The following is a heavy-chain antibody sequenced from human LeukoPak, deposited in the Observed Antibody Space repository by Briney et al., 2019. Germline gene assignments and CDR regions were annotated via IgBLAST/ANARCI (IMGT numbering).Heavy chain of an antibody. CDR2: INSDGSST. J-gene: IGHJ4*02. V-gene: IGHV3-74*01. CDR1: GFTISYYW. CDR3: TRDRGSYPYYFDY. Sequence: AGGALRLSCAAAGFTISYYWRHWGHPAPGEGVGWVSRINSDGSSTSYADSVKGRFTISRDNSKNTLYLQMNSLRAEDTAVYFCTRDRGSYPYYFDYWGQGTLVTVSS. D-gene: IGHD1-26*01.